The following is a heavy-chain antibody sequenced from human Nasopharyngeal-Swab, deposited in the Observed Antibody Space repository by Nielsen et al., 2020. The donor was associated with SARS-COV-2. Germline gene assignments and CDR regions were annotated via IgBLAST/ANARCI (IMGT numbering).Heavy chain of an antibody. CDR3: AKDRYTYSSSWIDY. Sequence: GESLKISCAASGFTFSSYGMHWVRQAPGKGLEWVAVIWYDGSNKYYADSVKGRFTISRDESKNTLYLQMNSLRAEDTAVYYCAKDRYTYSSSWIDYWGQGTLVAVSS. CDR2: IWYDGSNK. J-gene: IGHJ4*02. CDR1: GFTFSSYG. D-gene: IGHD6-13*01. V-gene: IGHV3-33*03.